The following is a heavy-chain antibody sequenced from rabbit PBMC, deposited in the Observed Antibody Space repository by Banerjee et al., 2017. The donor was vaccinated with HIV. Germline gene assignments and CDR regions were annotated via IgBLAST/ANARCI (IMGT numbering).Heavy chain of an antibody. CDR3: ARNTGSNYREYLNL. Sequence: QSLEESGGDLVKPGASLTLTCTASGLDFSSSYWMCWVRQAPGKGLEWIACIYTGSSGSTYYASWAKGRFTISRSTSLNTVDLKMTSLTAADTATYFCARNTGSNYREYLNLWGQGTLVTVS. CDR2: IYTGSSGST. D-gene: IGHD8-1*01. J-gene: IGHJ4*01. V-gene: IGHV1S40*01. CDR1: GLDFSSSYW.